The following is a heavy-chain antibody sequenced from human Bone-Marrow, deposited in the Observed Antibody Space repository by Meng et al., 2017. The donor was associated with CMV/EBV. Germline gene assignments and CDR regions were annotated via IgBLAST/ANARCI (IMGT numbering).Heavy chain of an antibody. CDR2: IIPILGIA. J-gene: IGHJ3*02. CDR3: ARGEWLWNAFDI. Sequence: SVKVSCKASGGTFSSYAISWVRQAPGQGLEWMGGIIPILGIANYAQKFQGRVTITADKSTSTAYMELSSLRSEDTAVYYCARGEWLWNAFDIWGQGTMVTVSS. D-gene: IGHD3-3*01. V-gene: IGHV1-69*10. CDR1: GGTFSSYA.